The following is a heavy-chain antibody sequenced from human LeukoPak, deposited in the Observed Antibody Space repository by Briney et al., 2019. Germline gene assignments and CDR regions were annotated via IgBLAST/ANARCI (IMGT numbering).Heavy chain of an antibody. CDR1: GFTFSSYS. CDR2: ISSSSSYI. D-gene: IGHD5-18*01. CDR3: ARERDTAMGEHGMDV. J-gene: IGHJ6*02. Sequence: PGGSLRLSCAASGFTFSSYSMNWVRQAPGKGLEWVSSISSSSSYIYYADSVKGRFTISRDNAKNSLYLQMNSLRAEDTAVYYCARERDTAMGEHGMDVWGQGTTVTVSS. V-gene: IGHV3-21*01.